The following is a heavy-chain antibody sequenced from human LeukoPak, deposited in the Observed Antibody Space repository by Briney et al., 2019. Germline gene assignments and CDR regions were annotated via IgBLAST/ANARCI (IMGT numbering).Heavy chain of an antibody. CDR3: AKGRIQLWSPLGY. CDR1: GFTFSSYA. D-gene: IGHD5-18*01. Sequence: GGSLRLSCAASGFTFSSYAMSWVRQAPGKGLEWVSAISGSGGSTYYADSVKGRFTISRDNSKNTLYLQMNSPRAEDTAVYYCAKGRIQLWSPLGYWGQGTLVTVSS. J-gene: IGHJ4*02. CDR2: ISGSGGST. V-gene: IGHV3-23*01.